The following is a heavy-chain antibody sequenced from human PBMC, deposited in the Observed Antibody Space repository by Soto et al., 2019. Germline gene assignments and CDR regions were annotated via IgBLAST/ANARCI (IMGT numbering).Heavy chain of an antibody. J-gene: IGHJ5*02. Sequence: SETLSLTCTVSGGSISGYYWGWTRQPPGKGLEWIWYIHYSGSTNYNPSLRSRVTISVDTPKNQFSLKVNSMTPADTAIYYGARGGVAARKGRWFDPWGQGTLVTVS. CDR3: ARGGVAARKGRWFDP. CDR2: IHYSGST. CDR1: GGSISGYY. V-gene: IGHV4-59*01. D-gene: IGHD1-26*01.